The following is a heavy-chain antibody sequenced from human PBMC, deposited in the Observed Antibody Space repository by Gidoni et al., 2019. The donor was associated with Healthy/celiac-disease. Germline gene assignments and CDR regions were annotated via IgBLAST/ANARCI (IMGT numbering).Heavy chain of an antibody. CDR2: IFHSGST. D-gene: IGHD2-8*01. V-gene: IGHV4-38-2*01. CDR1: GYSISSGYY. Sequence: QVQLQESGPGLVKPSETLSLTCAVSGYSISSGYYWGWIRQPPGKGLEWIGNIFHSGSTYYNPSLKSRVTISVDKSKNQFSLKLSSVTAADTAVYYCARRGGVVMVYAFALDYWGQGTLVTVSS. CDR3: ARRGGVVMVYAFALDY. J-gene: IGHJ4*02.